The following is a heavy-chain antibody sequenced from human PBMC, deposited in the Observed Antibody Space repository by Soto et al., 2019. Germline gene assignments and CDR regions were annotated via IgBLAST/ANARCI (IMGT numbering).Heavy chain of an antibody. CDR2: IYYSGST. J-gene: IGHJ4*02. CDR3: ARGDPIAADGTMQYFDY. Sequence: QVQLPESGPGLVKPSETLSLTCTVSGGSISSYYWSWIRQPPAKGLEWIGYIYYSGSTNDNPSLKSPVTISVDTSKNPFALKLSSVTAADTAAYYCARGDPIAADGTMQYFDYWGQGTLVTVSS. V-gene: IGHV4-59*01. D-gene: IGHD6-13*01. CDR1: GGSISSYY.